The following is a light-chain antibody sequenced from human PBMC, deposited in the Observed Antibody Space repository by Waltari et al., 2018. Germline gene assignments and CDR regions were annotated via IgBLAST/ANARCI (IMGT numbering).Light chain of an antibody. CDR1: RSDLDGSNY. CDR3: SSYSGTNNPVV. J-gene: IGLJ2*01. CDR2: EVF. Sequence: QSALTQPPSASGSPGQSVTIPCTGTRSDLDGSNYVSWYQQHPGKAPKLMIYEVFKRPSGVPDRFSGSKSGNTASLTVSGLQAEDEADFYCSSYSGTNNPVVFGGGTRLTVL. V-gene: IGLV2-8*01.